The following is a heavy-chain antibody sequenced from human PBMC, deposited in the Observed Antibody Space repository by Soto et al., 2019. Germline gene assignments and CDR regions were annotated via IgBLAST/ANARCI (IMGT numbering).Heavy chain of an antibody. V-gene: IGHV3-33*01. CDR2: IWYDGSNK. Sequence: ESGGGVVQPGRSLRLSCAASGFTFSSYGMHWVRQAPGKGLEWVAVIWYDGSNKYYADSVKGRFTISRDNSKNTLYLQMNSLRAEDTAVYYCARDRGGDYLDAFDIWGQGTMVTVSS. CDR1: GFTFSSYG. J-gene: IGHJ3*02. CDR3: ARDRGGDYLDAFDI. D-gene: IGHD4-17*01.